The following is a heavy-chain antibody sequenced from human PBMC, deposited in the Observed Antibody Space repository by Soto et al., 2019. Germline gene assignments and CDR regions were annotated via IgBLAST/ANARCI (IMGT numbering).Heavy chain of an antibody. CDR2: ISGSGGST. CDR1: GFAFSSYA. J-gene: IGHJ4*02. Sequence: EVQLLESGGGLVQPGGSLRLSCAASGFAFSSYAMSWVRQAPGKGLEWVSAISGSGGSTYYADSVKGRFTISRDNSKNTLYLQMNSLRAEDTAVYYCAKVRIGAGTTQPPLWFDYWGQGTLVTVSS. D-gene: IGHD1-7*01. V-gene: IGHV3-23*01. CDR3: AKVRIGAGTTQPPLWFDY.